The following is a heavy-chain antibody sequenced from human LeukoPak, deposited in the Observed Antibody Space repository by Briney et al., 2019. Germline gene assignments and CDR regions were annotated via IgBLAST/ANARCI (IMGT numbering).Heavy chain of an antibody. CDR1: GGSISSYY. V-gene: IGHV4-59*01. CDR2: IYYSGST. Sequence: SETLSLTCTVSGGSISSYYWSWIRQPPGKGLEWIGYIYYSGSTSYNPSLKSRVTISVDTSKNQFSLKLSSVTAADTAVYYCARLDLVVISDAFDIWGQGTMVTVSS. CDR3: ARLDLVVISDAFDI. J-gene: IGHJ3*02. D-gene: IGHD3-22*01.